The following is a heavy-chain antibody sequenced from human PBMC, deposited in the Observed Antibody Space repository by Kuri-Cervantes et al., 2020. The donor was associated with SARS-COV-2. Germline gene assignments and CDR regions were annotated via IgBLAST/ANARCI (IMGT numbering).Heavy chain of an antibody. Sequence: SETLSLTCTVSGGSISSSSYYWGWIRQPPGKGLEWIGSIYYSGSTNYNPSLKSRVTISVDTSKNQFSLKLSSVTAADTAVYYCARRSPYDFWSGPTYNDAFDIWGQGTMVTVSS. D-gene: IGHD3-3*01. CDR2: IYYSGST. CDR1: GGSISSSSYY. CDR3: ARRSPYDFWSGPTYNDAFDI. V-gene: IGHV4-39*07. J-gene: IGHJ3*02.